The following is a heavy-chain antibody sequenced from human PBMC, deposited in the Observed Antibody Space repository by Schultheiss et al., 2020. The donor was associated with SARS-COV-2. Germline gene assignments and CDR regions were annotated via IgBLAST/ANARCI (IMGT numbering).Heavy chain of an antibody. V-gene: IGHV1-18*01. CDR3: TRACPYYYDSSGNSLRAAYYYGMDV. CDR1: GYTFTSYG. Sequence: ASVKVSCKASGYTFTSYGISWVRQAPGQGLEWMGWISAYNGNTHYAQKIQGRVTMTKDTSTSTAYMELRSLRSDDTAVYFCTRACPYYYDSSGNSLRAAYYYGMDVWGQGTTVTVSS. D-gene: IGHD3-22*01. J-gene: IGHJ6*02. CDR2: ISAYNGNT.